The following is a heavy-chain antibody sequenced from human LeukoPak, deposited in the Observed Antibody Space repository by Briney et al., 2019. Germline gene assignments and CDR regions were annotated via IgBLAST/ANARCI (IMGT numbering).Heavy chain of an antibody. CDR1: GGSIIGYY. J-gene: IGHJ4*02. D-gene: IGHD3-3*01. CDR2: INASGST. Sequence: SETLSRTCSVSGGSIIGYYWTWIRQTAGKGLEWVGHINASGSTSSNPSLKSRVTMSVDTSKNQFSLKLTSVTAADTAVHYCARTAYYDLWSGYHADYGGQGTLVTVSS. CDR3: ARTAYYDLWSGYHADY. V-gene: IGHV4-4*07.